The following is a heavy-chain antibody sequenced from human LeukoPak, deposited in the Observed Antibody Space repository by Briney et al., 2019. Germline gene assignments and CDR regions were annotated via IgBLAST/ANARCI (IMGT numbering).Heavy chain of an antibody. D-gene: IGHD1-26*01. Sequence: GESLQISCEVSGYPFTSYWIAWVRQMPGKGLEWMGIIYPGDSDTRYSPSFRGQVTISVDKSISTAYLQWSGLKASDTAMYYCARALVGATCGDYWGQGTLVTVSS. J-gene: IGHJ4*02. V-gene: IGHV5-51*01. CDR2: IYPGDSDT. CDR1: GYPFTSYW. CDR3: ARALVGATCGDY.